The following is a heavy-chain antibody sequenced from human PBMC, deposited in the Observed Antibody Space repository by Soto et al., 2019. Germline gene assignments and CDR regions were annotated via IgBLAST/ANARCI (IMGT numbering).Heavy chain of an antibody. CDR3: ARRNYDFWSGYYTYFDY. V-gene: IGHV4-39*01. CDR2: IYYSGST. CDR1: GGSISSSSYY. Sequence: SETLSLTCTVSGGSISSSSYYWGWIRQPPGKRLEWIGSIYYSGSTYYNPSLKSRVTISVDTSKNQFSLKLSSVTAADTAVYYCARRNYDFWSGYYTYFDYWGQGTLVTVSS. J-gene: IGHJ4*02. D-gene: IGHD3-3*01.